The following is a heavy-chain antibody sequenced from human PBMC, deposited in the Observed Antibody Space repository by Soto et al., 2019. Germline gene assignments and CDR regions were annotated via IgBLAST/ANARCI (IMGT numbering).Heavy chain of an antibody. Sequence: SETLSLTCTVSGGSISSYYWSWIRQPPGKGLEWIGYVYYSGSTNYNPSLKSRVTISVDTSKNQFSLKLSSVTAADTAVYYCARDLSTRGSYRYYFDYWGQGTLVTVSS. CDR2: VYYSGST. J-gene: IGHJ4*02. CDR3: ARDLSTRGSYRYYFDY. V-gene: IGHV4-59*01. CDR1: GGSISSYY. D-gene: IGHD1-26*01.